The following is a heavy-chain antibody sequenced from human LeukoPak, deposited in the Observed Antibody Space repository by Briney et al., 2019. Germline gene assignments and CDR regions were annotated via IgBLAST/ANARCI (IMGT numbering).Heavy chain of an antibody. CDR1: GGSISSGGYY. D-gene: IGHD6-13*01. CDR3: ARATGGAAAADFDP. V-gene: IGHV4-31*03. Sequence: SQTLSLTCTVSGGSISSGGYYGSWIRQHPGKGLGWIGFIYYSGSTYYNPSLKSRVTISIDTSKNQFSLKLSSVTAADTAVYYCARATGGAAAADFDPWGQGTLVTVSS. CDR2: IYYSGST. J-gene: IGHJ5*02.